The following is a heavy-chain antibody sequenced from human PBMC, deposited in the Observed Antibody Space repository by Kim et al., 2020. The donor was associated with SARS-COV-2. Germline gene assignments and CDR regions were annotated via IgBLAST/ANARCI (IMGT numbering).Heavy chain of an antibody. V-gene: IGHV4-39*01. J-gene: IGHJ4*02. CDR2: IYYSGST. Sequence: SETLSLTCTVSGGSISSSSYYWGWIRQPPGKGLEWIGTIYYSGSTYYNPSLKSRVTISVDTSKNQFSLKLSSVTAADTAVYYCAGSQRWSVWDYWGQGTLVTVSS. CDR1: GGSISSSSYY. CDR3: AGSQRWSVWDY. D-gene: IGHD3-3*01.